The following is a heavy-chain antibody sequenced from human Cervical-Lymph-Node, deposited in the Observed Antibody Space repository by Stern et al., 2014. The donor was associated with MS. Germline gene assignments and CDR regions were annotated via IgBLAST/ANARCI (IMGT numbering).Heavy chain of an antibody. Sequence: VQLVESGGGLVKPGGSLRLSCADSGFTFSTYSMNWVRQAPGKGLEWVSSISSSSTYIYYADSVKGRFTISRDNAKNSLYLQMDSLRAEDTAVYYCATDSQWLVDHWGQGTLVTVSS. CDR2: ISSSSTYI. D-gene: IGHD6-19*01. CDR1: GFTFSTYS. J-gene: IGHJ5*02. V-gene: IGHV3-21*01. CDR3: ATDSQWLVDH.